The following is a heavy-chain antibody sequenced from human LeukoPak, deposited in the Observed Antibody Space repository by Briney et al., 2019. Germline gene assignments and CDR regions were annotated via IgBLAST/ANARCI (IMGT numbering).Heavy chain of an antibody. CDR3: ARTDYDILTSNWFDP. D-gene: IGHD3-9*01. CDR2: ISSSSSYI. V-gene: IGHV3-21*01. Sequence: GGSLRLSCAASGFTFGSYSMNWVRQAPGKGLEWVSSISSSSSYIYYADSVKGRFTISRDNAKNSLYLQMNSLRAEDTAVYYCARTDYDILTSNWFDPWGQGTLVTVSS. CDR1: GFTFGSYS. J-gene: IGHJ5*02.